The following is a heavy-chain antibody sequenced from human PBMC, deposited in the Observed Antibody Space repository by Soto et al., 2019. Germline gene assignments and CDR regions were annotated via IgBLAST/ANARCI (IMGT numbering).Heavy chain of an antibody. J-gene: IGHJ4*02. CDR1: GGTFSSYA. Sequence: GASVKVSCKASGGTFSSYAISWVRQAPGQGLEWMGGIIPIFGTANYAQKFQGRVTITADESTSTAYMELSSLRSEDTAVYYCARDILTGPVFDYWGQGTLVTVSS. CDR2: IIPIFGTA. V-gene: IGHV1-69*13. D-gene: IGHD3-9*01. CDR3: ARDILTGPVFDY.